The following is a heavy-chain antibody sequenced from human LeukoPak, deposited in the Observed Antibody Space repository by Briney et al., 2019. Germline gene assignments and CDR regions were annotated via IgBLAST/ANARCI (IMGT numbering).Heavy chain of an antibody. V-gene: IGHV3-23*01. CDR2: ISDSGGST. J-gene: IGHJ4*02. Sequence: GGSLRLSCAASGFTFNNYAMNWVRQAPGKGLEWVSGISDSGGSTYYADSVKGRFTISRDNSKNTLYLQMNSLRAEDTAVYFCAKSPVSSCRGSFCYPFDYWGQGNLVTVSS. D-gene: IGHD2-15*01. CDR3: AKSPVSSCRGSFCYPFDY. CDR1: GFTFNNYA.